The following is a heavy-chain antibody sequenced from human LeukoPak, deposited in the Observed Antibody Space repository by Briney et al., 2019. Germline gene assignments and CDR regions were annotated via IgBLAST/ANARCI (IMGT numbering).Heavy chain of an antibody. V-gene: IGHV4-31*03. CDR2: IYYSGST. D-gene: IGHD4-17*01. CDR3: ARVLGYGDSLDAFDI. J-gene: IGHJ3*02. Sequence: SETLSLTCTVSGGSISSGGYYWSWIRQHPGKGLEWIGYIYYSGSTYYNLSLKSRVTISVDTSKNQFSLKLSSVTAADTAVYYCARVLGYGDSLDAFDIWGQGTMVTVSS. CDR1: GGSISSGGYY.